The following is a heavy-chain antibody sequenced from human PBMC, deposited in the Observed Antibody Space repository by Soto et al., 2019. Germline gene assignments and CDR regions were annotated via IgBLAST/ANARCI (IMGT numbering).Heavy chain of an antibody. J-gene: IGHJ4*02. D-gene: IGHD3-10*01. CDR3: ARVRGGYFDY. Sequence: SETLSLTCTVSGDSISSYYWSWIRQPPGKGLEWIGYIYYSVRTNYNPSLKSRVTISVDTAKNQFSLKLSSVTAADTAVYYCARVRGGYFDYWGQGSLVTVAS. CDR1: GDSISSYY. V-gene: IGHV4-59*01. CDR2: IYYSVRT.